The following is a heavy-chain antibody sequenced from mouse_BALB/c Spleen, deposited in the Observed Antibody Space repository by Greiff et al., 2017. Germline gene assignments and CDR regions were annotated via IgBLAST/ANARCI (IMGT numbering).Heavy chain of an antibody. CDR1: GYSITSGYY. D-gene: IGHD2-1*01. CDR2: ISYDGSN. Sequence: EVKLMESGPGLVKPSQSLSLTCSVTGYSITSGYYWNWIRQFPGNKLEWMGYISYDGSNNYNPSLKNRISITRDTSKNQFFLKLNSVTTEDTATYYCARVSVYYGNYVFDYWGQGTTLTVSS. V-gene: IGHV3-6*02. J-gene: IGHJ2*01. CDR3: ARVSVYYGNYVFDY.